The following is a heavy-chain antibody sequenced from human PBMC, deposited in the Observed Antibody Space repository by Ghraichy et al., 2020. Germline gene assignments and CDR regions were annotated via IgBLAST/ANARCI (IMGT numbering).Heavy chain of an antibody. J-gene: IGHJ6*02. Sequence: ASVKVSCKVSGYTLTELSMHWVRQAPGKGLEWMGGFDPEDGETIYAQKFQGRVTMTEDTSTDTAYMELSSLRSEDTAVYYCATAFSTTYYYGMDVWGQGTTVTVSS. V-gene: IGHV1-24*01. CDR1: GYTLTELS. CDR2: FDPEDGET. CDR3: ATAFSTTYYYGMDV. D-gene: IGHD2/OR15-2a*01.